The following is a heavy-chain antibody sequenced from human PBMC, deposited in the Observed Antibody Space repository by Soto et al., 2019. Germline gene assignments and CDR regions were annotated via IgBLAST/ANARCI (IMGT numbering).Heavy chain of an antibody. CDR2: IVVDSGNT. D-gene: IGHD5-12*01. Sequence: HMQLVQSGPEVKKPGTSVKVSCKASGFTFINSAVQWVRQARGQRLEWIGWIVVDSGNTNYAQKFQERVTITRDMSTRTSYRKLSSLRSEDTAVYYCAADLARLPDAFDIWGQGTMVTVSS. CDR1: GFTFINSA. V-gene: IGHV1-58*01. J-gene: IGHJ3*02. CDR3: AADLARLPDAFDI.